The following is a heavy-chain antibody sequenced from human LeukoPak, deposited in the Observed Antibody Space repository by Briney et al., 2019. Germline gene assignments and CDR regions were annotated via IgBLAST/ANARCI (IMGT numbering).Heavy chain of an antibody. D-gene: IGHD3-10*01. CDR2: IYPGDSDT. J-gene: IGHJ4*02. CDR3: ARHYYGSGSYCMRLDY. V-gene: IGHV5-51*01. Sequence: GESLKISCKGSGYSFTNYWIGWVRQMPGKGLEWMGIIYPGDSDTRYSPSFQGQVTISADKSISTAYLQWSSLKASDTAMYYCARHYYGSGSYCMRLDYWGQGTLVTVSS. CDR1: GYSFTNYW.